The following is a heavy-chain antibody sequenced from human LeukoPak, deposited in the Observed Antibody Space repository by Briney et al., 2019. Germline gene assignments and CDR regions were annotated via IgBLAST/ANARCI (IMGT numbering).Heavy chain of an antibody. D-gene: IGHD3-22*01. CDR2: ISGSGGST. J-gene: IGHJ4*02. V-gene: IGHV3-23*01. Sequence: GGSLRLSCAASGFTFRNYAMSWVRQAPGKGLEWVSGISGSGGSTYYADSVKGRFPISRDNSRNTLYMEMNSLRAEDSAVYYCAKAYSSGYWDYFDYWGQGTLVTVSS. CDR3: AKAYSSGYWDYFDY. CDR1: GFTFRNYA.